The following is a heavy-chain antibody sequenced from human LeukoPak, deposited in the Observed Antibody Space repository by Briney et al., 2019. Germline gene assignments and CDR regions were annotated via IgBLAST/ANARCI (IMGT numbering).Heavy chain of an antibody. Sequence: SGTLSLTCTVSGGSISTTNWWNWVRQAPGKGLEWIGEIYHSGSTNYNPSLKSRVTVSVDKSKNQFSLKLSSVTAADTAVYYCARLGPAAGTSFDYWGQGTLVTVSS. CDR2: IYHSGST. CDR3: ARLGPAAGTSFDY. CDR1: GGSISTTNW. J-gene: IGHJ4*02. D-gene: IGHD6-13*01. V-gene: IGHV4-4*02.